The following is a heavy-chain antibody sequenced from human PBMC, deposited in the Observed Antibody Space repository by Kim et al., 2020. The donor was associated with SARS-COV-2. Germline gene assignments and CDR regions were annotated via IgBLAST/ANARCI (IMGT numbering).Heavy chain of an antibody. CDR3: ARDGLWFGEGGYGMDV. V-gene: IGHV3-48*04. Sequence: GGSLRLSCAASGFTFSSYSMNWVRQAPGKGLEWVSYISSSSSTIYYADSVKGRFTISRDNAKNSLYLQMNSLRAEDTAVYYCARDGLWFGEGGYGMDVWGQGTTVTVSS. CDR2: ISSSSSTI. J-gene: IGHJ6*02. CDR1: GFTFSSYS. D-gene: IGHD3-10*01.